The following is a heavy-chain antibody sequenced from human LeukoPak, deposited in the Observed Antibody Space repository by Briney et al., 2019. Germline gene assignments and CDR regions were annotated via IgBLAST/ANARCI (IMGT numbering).Heavy chain of an antibody. D-gene: IGHD3-3*01. CDR3: ARVGSYDFWSGYSS. CDR1: GSTFSIYS. J-gene: IGHJ4*02. Sequence: NAGGSLRLSCAASGSTFSIYSMNWVRRAPGKGLEWVSSISSSSSYIYYADSVKGRFTISRDNAKNSLYLQMNSLRAEDTAVYYCARVGSYDFWSGYSSWGQGTLVTVSS. V-gene: IGHV3-21*01. CDR2: ISSSSSYI.